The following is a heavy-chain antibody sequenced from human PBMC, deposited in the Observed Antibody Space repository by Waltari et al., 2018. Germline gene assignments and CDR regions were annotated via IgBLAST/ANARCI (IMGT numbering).Heavy chain of an antibody. CDR1: GFTFSSYA. J-gene: IGHJ4*02. V-gene: IGHV3-30-3*01. CDR2: ISYDGSNK. CDR3: ARDLVGAGDY. D-gene: IGHD2-15*01. Sequence: QVQLVESGGGVVQPGRSLRLSCAASGFTFSSYAMHWVRQAPGKGLEWVAVISYDGSNKYYADSVKGRFTISRDNSKNTLYLQMNSLRAEDTAVYYCARDLVGAGDYWGQGTLVTVSS.